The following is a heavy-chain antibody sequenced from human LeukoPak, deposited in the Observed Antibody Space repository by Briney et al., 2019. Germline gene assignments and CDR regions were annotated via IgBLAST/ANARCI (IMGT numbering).Heavy chain of an antibody. Sequence: GGSLRLSCAASGLTFSSHGMRWVRQAPGKGLEWVAVISHDGSRKYYADSVKGRFTVSRDNSKNTLYVQMNSLRAEDTAVYYCAKDRNPYYDISFYHYGMDVWAKGPRSPSP. J-gene: IGHJ6*02. CDR2: ISHDGSRK. CDR1: GLTFSSHG. V-gene: IGHV3-30*18. CDR3: AKDRNPYYDISFYHYGMDV. D-gene: IGHD3-9*01.